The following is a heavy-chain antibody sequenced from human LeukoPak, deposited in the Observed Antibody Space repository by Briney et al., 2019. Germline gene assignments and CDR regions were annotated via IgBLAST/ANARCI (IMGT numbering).Heavy chain of an antibody. Sequence: SETLSLTCTVSGGSISSYYWSWIRQPPGRGLEWIGYIYYSGSTNYNPSLKSRVTISVDTSKHQFSLKLSSVTAADTAVYYCARGYDFWSGYPFDPWGQGTLVTVSS. D-gene: IGHD3-3*01. CDR3: ARGYDFWSGYPFDP. J-gene: IGHJ5*02. CDR1: GGSISSYY. V-gene: IGHV4-59*01. CDR2: IYYSGST.